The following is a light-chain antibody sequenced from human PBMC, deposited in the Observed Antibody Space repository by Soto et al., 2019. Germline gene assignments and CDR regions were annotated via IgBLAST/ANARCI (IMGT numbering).Light chain of an antibody. CDR3: QQFSSYPLT. V-gene: IGKV3-20*01. J-gene: IGKJ4*01. CDR2: DAS. Sequence: EFVLTQSPGTLSVSPGDRSTLPCTASQTVRNNYLAWYQQKPGQAPRLLIYDASSRATGIPDRFSGGGSGTDFTLTSSRLEPEDFAVYYCQQFSSYPLTVGGGTKVEI. CDR1: QTVRNNY.